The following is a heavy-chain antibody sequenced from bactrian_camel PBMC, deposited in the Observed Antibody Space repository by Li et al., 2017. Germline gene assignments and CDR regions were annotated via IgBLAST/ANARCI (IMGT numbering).Heavy chain of an antibody. V-gene: IGHV3S1*01. CDR1: GDTYSEYC. Sequence: HVQLVESGGGSVQAGGSLRLSCAISGDTYSEYCMGWFRQAPGQEREGVAFIHSGGTFYDDSVKGRFTFSKDNTKNALYLQMNSLKPEDTAMYFCAAARLSFCSRDRRGFDYWGQGTQVTVS. CDR3: AAARLSFCSRDRRGFDY. J-gene: IGHJ6*01. CDR2: IHSGGT.